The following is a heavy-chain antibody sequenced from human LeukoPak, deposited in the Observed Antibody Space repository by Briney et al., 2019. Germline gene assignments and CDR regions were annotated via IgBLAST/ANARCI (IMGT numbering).Heavy chain of an antibody. CDR3: ARDRRYSYGYAEYFQH. D-gene: IGHD5-18*01. CDR2: MNPNSGNT. CDR1: GGTFSSYD. V-gene: IGHV1-8*02. J-gene: IGHJ1*01. Sequence: WASEKVSCKASGGTFSSYDINWVRQATGQGLEWMGWMNPNSGNTGYAQKFQGRVTMTRNTSISTAYMELSSLRSEDTAVYYCARDRRYSYGYAEYFQHWGQGTLVTVSS.